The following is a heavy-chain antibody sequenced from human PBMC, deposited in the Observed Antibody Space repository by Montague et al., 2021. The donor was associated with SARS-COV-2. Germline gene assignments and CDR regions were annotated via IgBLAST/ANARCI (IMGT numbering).Heavy chain of an antibody. Sequence: SETLSLTCAVYGGSFSGYYWTWIRQPPGKGLEWIGEINHSGSTNYNPSLKSRVTISVDTSKNQFSLKLRSVTAADTAVYYCARGQPPRITFGGIISYGSDVWGQGTTVTVSS. CDR3: ARGQPPRITFGGIISYGSDV. CDR1: GGSFSGYY. V-gene: IGHV4-34*01. D-gene: IGHD3-16*02. J-gene: IGHJ6*02. CDR2: INHSGST.